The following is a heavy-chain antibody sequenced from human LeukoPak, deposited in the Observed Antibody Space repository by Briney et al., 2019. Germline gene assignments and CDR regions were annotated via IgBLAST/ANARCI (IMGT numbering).Heavy chain of an antibody. V-gene: IGHV3-21*04. CDR3: AKDMSTAGGAFDI. CDR1: GFTFSSYS. J-gene: IGHJ3*02. D-gene: IGHD6-13*01. Sequence: GGSLRLSCAASGFTFSSYSMNWVRQAPGKGLEWVSSISSSSSYIYYADSAKGRFTISRDNAKNSLYLQMNSLRAEDMALYYCAKDMSTAGGAFDIWGQGTMVTVSS. CDR2: ISSSSSYI.